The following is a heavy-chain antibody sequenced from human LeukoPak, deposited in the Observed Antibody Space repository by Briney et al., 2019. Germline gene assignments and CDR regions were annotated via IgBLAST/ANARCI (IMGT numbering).Heavy chain of an antibody. D-gene: IGHD6-13*01. CDR3: ARGIAAAGTFYFDY. CDR1: GYSMSSGYN. Sequence: SETLSLTCAVSGYSMSSGYNWGWIRQPPGKGLEWIGSIYHSGSTYYNPSLKSRVTISVDTSKNQFSLKLSSVTAADTAVYYCARGIAAAGTFYFDYWGQGTLVTVSS. CDR2: IYHSGST. J-gene: IGHJ4*02. V-gene: IGHV4-38-2*01.